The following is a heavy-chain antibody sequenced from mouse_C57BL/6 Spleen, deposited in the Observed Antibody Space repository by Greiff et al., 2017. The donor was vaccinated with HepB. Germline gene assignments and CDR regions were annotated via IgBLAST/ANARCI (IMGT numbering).Heavy chain of an antibody. CDR3: ARGSYEARDY. J-gene: IGHJ4*01. CDR1: GSAFSSSW. CDR2: IYPGDGDT. D-gene: IGHD1-1*01. V-gene: IGHV1-82*01. Sequence: QVQLQQSGPELVKPGASVKISCKASGSAFSSSWMTWVKQRPGKGLEWIGRIYPGDGDTNYTGKFKGKATMTAAKSSSTAYMQLSSLTSEDSAVDFWARGSYEARDYWGQGTAVTVSS.